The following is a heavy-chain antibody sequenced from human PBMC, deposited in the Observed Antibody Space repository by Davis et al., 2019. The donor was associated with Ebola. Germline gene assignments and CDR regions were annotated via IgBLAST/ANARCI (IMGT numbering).Heavy chain of an antibody. CDR1: GGTFSSYA. CDR3: ARGYSSSGGWFDP. D-gene: IGHD6-13*01. J-gene: IGHJ5*02. V-gene: IGHV1-69*06. CDR2: IIPIFGTA. Sequence: SVKVSCKASGGTFSSYAISWVRQAPGQGLEWMGGIIPIFGTANYAQKFQGRVTITADKSTSTAYMELSSLRSEDTAVYYCARGYSSSGGWFDPWGQGTLVTVSS.